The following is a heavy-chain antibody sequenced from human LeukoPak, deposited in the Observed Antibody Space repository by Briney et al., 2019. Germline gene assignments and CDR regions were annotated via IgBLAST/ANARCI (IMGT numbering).Heavy chain of an antibody. V-gene: IGHV3-23*01. CDR1: GFTFSSYA. J-gene: IGHJ6*03. D-gene: IGHD5-18*01. Sequence: PGGSLRLSCAASGFTFSSYAMSWVRQAPGKGLEWVSGISGTGGATSYADSVRGRFTISRDNAKNSLYLQMNSLRAEDTAVYYCARERIQLWSYMDVWGKGTTVTVSS. CDR3: ARERIQLWSYMDV. CDR2: ISGTGGAT.